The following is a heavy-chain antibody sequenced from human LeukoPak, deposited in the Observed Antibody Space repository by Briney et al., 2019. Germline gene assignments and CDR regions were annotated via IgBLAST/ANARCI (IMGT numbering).Heavy chain of an antibody. CDR3: ARISHDITIFGVVLGAFDI. J-gene: IGHJ3*02. D-gene: IGHD3-3*01. CDR2: IYYSGST. V-gene: IGHV4-39*01. CDR1: GGSISSSSYY. Sequence: PSETLSLTCTVSGGSISSSSYYWGWIRQPPGKGLEWIGSIYYSGSTYYNPSLKSRVTISVDTSKNQFSLKLSSVTAADTAVYYCARISHDITIFGVVLGAFDIWGQGTMVTVSS.